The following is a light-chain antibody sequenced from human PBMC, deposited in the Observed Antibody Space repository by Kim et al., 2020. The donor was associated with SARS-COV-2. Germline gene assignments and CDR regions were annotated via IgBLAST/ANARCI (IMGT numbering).Light chain of an antibody. V-gene: IGKV3-15*01. CDR2: GAS. CDR3: QQYNNWWT. J-gene: IGKJ1*01. CDR1: QSVSSN. Sequence: SVSPGERATLSCRASQSVSSNLAWYQQKPGQAPRLLIYGASTRATGIPARFSGSGSGTEFTLTISSLQSEDFAVYYCQQYNNWWTFGQGTKVEI.